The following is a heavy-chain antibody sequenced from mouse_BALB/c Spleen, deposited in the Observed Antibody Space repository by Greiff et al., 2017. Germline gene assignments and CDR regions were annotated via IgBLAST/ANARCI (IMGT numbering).Heavy chain of an antibody. D-gene: IGHD1-1*01. CDR1: GFTFSSYG. Sequence: EVQGVESGGGLVQPGGSLKLSCAASGFTFSSYGMSWVRQTPDKRLELVATINSNGGSTYYPDSVKGRFTISRDNAKNTLYLQMSSLKSEDTAMYYCARDDGSSYYYAMDYWGSRNLSHRLL. J-gene: IGHJ4*01. CDR3: ARDDGSSYYYAMDY. V-gene: IGHV5-6-3*01. CDR2: INSNGGST.